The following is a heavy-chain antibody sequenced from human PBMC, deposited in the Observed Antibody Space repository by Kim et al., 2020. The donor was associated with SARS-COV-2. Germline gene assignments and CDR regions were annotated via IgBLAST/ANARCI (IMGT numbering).Heavy chain of an antibody. CDR2: VSGRGSRT. D-gene: IGHD4-17*01. Sequence: GGSLRLSCAASGFTYSSYAMSWVRQAPGKGLEWVAGVSGRGSRTYYADSVKGRFTISRDNSKNTLYLQMNSLRAEDTAVYYCAKHGTDYGDYGFDYWGQGILVTVSS. CDR3: AKHGTDYGDYGFDY. CDR1: GFTYSSYA. V-gene: IGHV3-23*01. J-gene: IGHJ4*02.